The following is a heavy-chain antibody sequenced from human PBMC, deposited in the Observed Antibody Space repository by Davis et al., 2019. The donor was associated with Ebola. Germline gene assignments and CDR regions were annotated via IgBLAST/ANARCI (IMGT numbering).Heavy chain of an antibody. V-gene: IGHV4-38-2*01. J-gene: IGHJ4*02. D-gene: IGHD3-10*01. Sequence: SETLSLTCGVSGYSITNGYFWGWVRQPPGQGLEWIGNIYYSGNTYYTPSLKSRATISVDTSKNQFSLNLKSVTAADTAVYYCARGPGSFYGSGSHYYDYWGQGTLVTVSS. CDR1: GYSITNGYF. CDR3: ARGPGSFYGSGSHYYDY. CDR2: IYYSGNT.